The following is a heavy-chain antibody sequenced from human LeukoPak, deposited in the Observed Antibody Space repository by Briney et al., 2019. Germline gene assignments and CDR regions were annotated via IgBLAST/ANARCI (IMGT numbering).Heavy chain of an antibody. Sequence: SETLSLTCTVYGGSISSYYWSWIRQPPGKGLEWVGYIYYSGSTNYNPSLKSRVTITVDTSKNQFSLKLSPVTAADTAVYYCARGKSGYSGYSPTSGYYYGMDVWGKGTTVTVSS. CDR2: IYYSGST. V-gene: IGHV4-59*01. CDR1: GGSISSYY. J-gene: IGHJ6*04. CDR3: ARGKSGYSGYSPTSGYYYGMDV. D-gene: IGHD5-12*01.